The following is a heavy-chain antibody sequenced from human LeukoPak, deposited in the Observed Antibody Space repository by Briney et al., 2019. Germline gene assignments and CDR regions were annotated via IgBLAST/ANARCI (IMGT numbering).Heavy chain of an antibody. V-gene: IGHV3-48*03. CDR1: GFTFRSYE. Sequence: GGSLRLSCEDSGFTFRSYEMNWVRQAPGKGLEWIAYLSSSGSAFSYADSVKGRFTIARDNAKNSVYLEMNSLRAEDTAVYYCAKTLSRSGYYYGFDYWGQGTLVTVSS. CDR3: AKTLSRSGYYYGFDY. J-gene: IGHJ4*02. D-gene: IGHD3-22*01. CDR2: LSSSGSAF.